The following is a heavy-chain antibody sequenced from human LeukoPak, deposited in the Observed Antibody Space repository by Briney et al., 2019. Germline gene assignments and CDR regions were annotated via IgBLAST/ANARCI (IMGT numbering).Heavy chain of an antibody. CDR3: ARDGACTSTSC. J-gene: IGHJ4*02. Sequence: GGSLRLSCAASGFTFSSYSMSWVRQAPGKGLEWVANIKQDGSEKYYVDSVTGRFTIPRDNAKNSLYLQMNSLRAEDTAVYYCARDGACTSTSCWGQGTLVTVSS. V-gene: IGHV3-7*01. CDR2: IKQDGSEK. D-gene: IGHD2-2*01. CDR1: GFTFSSYS.